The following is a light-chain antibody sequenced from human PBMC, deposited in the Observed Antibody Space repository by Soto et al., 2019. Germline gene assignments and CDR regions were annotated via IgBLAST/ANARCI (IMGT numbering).Light chain of an antibody. Sequence: DIQMTQSPSSLSASVGDRVTITCQASQDIANHLNWYQQKPGKAPKLLIYDASNLETGVPSRFSGSGSGTDFTFTISSMQTEDFATYFCQQYDNLRLTFGQGTRLEI. CDR1: QDIANH. CDR2: DAS. J-gene: IGKJ5*01. CDR3: QQYDNLRLT. V-gene: IGKV1-33*01.